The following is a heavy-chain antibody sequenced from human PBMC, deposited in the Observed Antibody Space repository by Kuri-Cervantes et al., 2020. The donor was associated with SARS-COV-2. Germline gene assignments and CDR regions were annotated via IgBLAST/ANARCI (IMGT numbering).Heavy chain of an antibody. CDR2: ISSSSSYI. D-gene: IGHD3-3*01. CDR3: ASFFQEEYAFDI. CDR1: GFTFSSYS. J-gene: IGHJ3*02. Sequence: GESLKISCAASGFTFSSYSMNWVRQAPGKGLEWVSSISSSSSYIYYADSVKGRFTISRDNAKNSLYLQMNSLRAEDTAVYYCASFFQEEYAFDIWGQGTTVTVSS. V-gene: IGHV3-21*01.